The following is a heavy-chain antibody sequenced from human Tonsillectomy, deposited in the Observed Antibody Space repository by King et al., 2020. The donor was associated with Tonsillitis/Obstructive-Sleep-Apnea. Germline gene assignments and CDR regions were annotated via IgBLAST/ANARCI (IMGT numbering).Heavy chain of an antibody. CDR3: ARVRYCGGGSCYSPADY. CDR1: GFTFSDHY. Sequence: VQLVESGGGLVQPGGSLRLSCSASGFTFSDHYMDWVRQAPGKGLEWVGRIRNKANSYTTAYAASMKGRITISRNDSKNSLYLQMNSLKTEDTAVYYCARVRYCGGGSCYSPADYWGQGTLVTVSS. CDR2: IRNKANSYTT. D-gene: IGHD2-15*01. J-gene: IGHJ4*02. V-gene: IGHV3-72*01.